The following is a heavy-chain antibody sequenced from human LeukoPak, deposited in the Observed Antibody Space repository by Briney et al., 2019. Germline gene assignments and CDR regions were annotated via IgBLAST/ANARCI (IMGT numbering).Heavy chain of an antibody. CDR2: INPHSGDT. D-gene: IGHD2-2*01. J-gene: IGHJ5*02. CDR3: ARDDFYQLPNNNWFDP. Sequence: GASVKVSCKASGYTFTGYYMHWVRQAPGQGLEWMGWINPHSGDTNYAQKFQGRVTMTRDTSISTAYMELSRLRSDDTAVYYCARDDFYQLPNNNWFDPWGQGTLVTVSS. CDR1: GYTFTGYY. V-gene: IGHV1-2*02.